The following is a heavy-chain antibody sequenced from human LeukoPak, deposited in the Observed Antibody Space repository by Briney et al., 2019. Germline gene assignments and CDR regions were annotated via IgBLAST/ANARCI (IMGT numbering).Heavy chain of an antibody. CDR1: GGSFSGYY. CDR2: INHSGST. CDR3: ASRYDSSGYYFDY. Sequence: SETLSLTCAVYGGSFSGYYWSWIRQPPGKGLEWIGEINHSGSTNYNPPLKSRVTISVDTSKNQFSLKLSSVTAADTAVYYCASRYDSSGYYFDYWGQGTLVTVSS. J-gene: IGHJ4*02. D-gene: IGHD3-22*01. V-gene: IGHV4-34*01.